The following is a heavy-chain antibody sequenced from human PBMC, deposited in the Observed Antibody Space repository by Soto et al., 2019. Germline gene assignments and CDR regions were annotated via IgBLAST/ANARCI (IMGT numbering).Heavy chain of an antibody. Sequence: GESLKISCKGSGYSFTSYWIGWVRQMPGKGLEWMGTIYPGDSDTRYSPSFQGQVTISADKSISTAYLQWSSLKASDTAMYYCARPHYYGSGSYSDDPLDIWGQGTMVTVSS. V-gene: IGHV5-51*01. D-gene: IGHD3-10*01. CDR2: IYPGDSDT. CDR3: ARPHYYGSGSYSDDPLDI. J-gene: IGHJ3*02. CDR1: GYSFTSYW.